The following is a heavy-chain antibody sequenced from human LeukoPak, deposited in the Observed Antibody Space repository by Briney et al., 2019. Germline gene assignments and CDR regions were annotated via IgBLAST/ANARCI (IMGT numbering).Heavy chain of an antibody. J-gene: IGHJ4*02. D-gene: IGHD6-19*01. V-gene: IGHV4-34*01. CDR3: SRGGWRRLDDY. Sequence: SETLSLTCAVYGGSFSDYYWSWIRQPPGKGLEWIGEINHSGNTNYNPSLKSRVTMSVDTSKNQFSLKLSSVTAADTAVYYCSRGGWRRLDDYWGQGTLVTVSS. CDR2: INHSGNT. CDR1: GGSFSDYY.